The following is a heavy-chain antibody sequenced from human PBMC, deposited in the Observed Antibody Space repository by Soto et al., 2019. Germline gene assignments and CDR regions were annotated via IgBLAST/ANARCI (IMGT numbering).Heavy chain of an antibody. CDR2: ISSTSAYT. V-gene: IGHV3-11*06. J-gene: IGHJ6*02. Sequence: PGGSLRLSCAVSGFTFSDYYMTWFRQAPGKGLEWVSYISSTSAYTNYADSVKGRFTISRDNSKNTLYLQMNSLRAEDTAVYYCARDQDFWSGSYYYYGMDVGGQGTTVTV. CDR1: GFTFSDYY. CDR3: ARDQDFWSGSYYYYGMDV. D-gene: IGHD3-3*01.